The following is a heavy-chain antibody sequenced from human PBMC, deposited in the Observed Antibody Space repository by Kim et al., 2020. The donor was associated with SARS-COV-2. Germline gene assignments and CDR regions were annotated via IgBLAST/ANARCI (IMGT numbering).Heavy chain of an antibody. D-gene: IGHD3-16*02. V-gene: IGHV1-8*01. CDR3: ARVPYDYIWGSYRNFDY. J-gene: IGHJ4*02. Sequence: ASVKVSCKASGYTFTSYDINWVRQATGQGLEWMGWMNPNSGNTGYAQKFQGRVTMTRNTSISTAYMELSSLRSEDTAVYYCARVPYDYIWGSYRNFDYWGQGTLVTVSS. CDR1: GYTFTSYD. CDR2: MNPNSGNT.